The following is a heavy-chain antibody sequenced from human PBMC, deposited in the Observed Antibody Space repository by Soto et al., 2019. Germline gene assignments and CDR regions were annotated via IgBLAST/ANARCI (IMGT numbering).Heavy chain of an antibody. Sequence: QVQLVQSGAEVKKPGASVKVSCKASGYTFTSYAMHWVRQAPGQRLEWMGWINAGNGNTKYSQKFQGRVTITRDTSASTAYMELSSLRSEDTAVYYCARDSHYYGSGSYHEHWGQGTLVTVSS. CDR2: INAGNGNT. CDR1: GYTFTSYA. CDR3: ARDSHYYGSGSYHEH. D-gene: IGHD3-10*01. J-gene: IGHJ1*01. V-gene: IGHV1-3*01.